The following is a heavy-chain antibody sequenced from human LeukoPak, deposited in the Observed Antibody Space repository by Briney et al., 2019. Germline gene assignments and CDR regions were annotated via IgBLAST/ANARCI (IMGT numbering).Heavy chain of an antibody. CDR2: IYYSGST. CDR1: GGSISSYY. CDR3: ARVTYYYYYMDV. J-gene: IGHJ6*03. V-gene: IGHV4-59*01. Sequence: SETLTLTCTVSGGSISSYYWSWIRQPPGKGLEWIGYIYYSGSTNYNPSLKSRVTISVDTSKNQFSLKLSSVTAADTAVYYCARVTYYYYYMDVWGKGTTVTVSS.